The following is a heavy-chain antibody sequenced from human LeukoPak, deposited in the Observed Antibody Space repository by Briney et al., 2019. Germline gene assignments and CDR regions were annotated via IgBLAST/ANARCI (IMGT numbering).Heavy chain of an antibody. D-gene: IGHD3-3*01. CDR2: ISSSGSTI. V-gene: IGHV3-11*01. Sequence: GGSLRLSCAASGFTFSDYYMSWIRQAPGKGLEWVSYISSSGSTIYYADSVKGRFTISRDNAKNSLYLQMNSLRAEDTAVYYCARDNYDFWSGYYRIYYYYGVDVWGQGTTVTVSS. CDR3: ARDNYDFWSGYYRIYYYYGVDV. CDR1: GFTFSDYY. J-gene: IGHJ6*02.